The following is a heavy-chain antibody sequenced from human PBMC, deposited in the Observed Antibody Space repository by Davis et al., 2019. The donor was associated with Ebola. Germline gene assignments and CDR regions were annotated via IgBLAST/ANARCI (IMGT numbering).Heavy chain of an antibody. V-gene: IGHV4-34*01. CDR1: GGSFSGYY. J-gene: IGHJ4*02. CDR3: ARGPTTSGLDY. CDR2: INHSGST. D-gene: IGHD1-7*01. Sequence: SETLSLTCAVYGGSFSGYYWSWIRQPPGKGLEWIGEINHSGSTNYNPSLKSRVTKSVDTSKNQFPLKLRAVTAADTAVYYCARGPTTSGLDYWGQGTLVTVSS.